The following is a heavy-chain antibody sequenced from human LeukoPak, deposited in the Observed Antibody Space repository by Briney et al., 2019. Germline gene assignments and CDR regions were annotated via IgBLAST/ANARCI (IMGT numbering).Heavy chain of an antibody. CDR1: GGSFSGYY. J-gene: IGHJ4*02. Sequence: SETLSLTCAVYGGSFSGYYWSWIRQPPGRGLEWIGEINHSGSTNYNPSLKSRVTISVDTSKNQFSLKLSSVTAADTAVYYCARGVGATFGNWGQGTLVTVSS. D-gene: IGHD1-26*01. V-gene: IGHV4-34*01. CDR2: INHSGST. CDR3: ARGVGATFGN.